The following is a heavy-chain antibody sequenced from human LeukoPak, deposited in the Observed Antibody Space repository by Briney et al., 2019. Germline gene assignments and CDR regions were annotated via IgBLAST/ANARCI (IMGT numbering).Heavy chain of an antibody. CDR2: IDAGNGRT. CDR1: GYDFTKYA. V-gene: IGHV1-3*03. J-gene: IGHJ4*02. D-gene: IGHD2/OR15-2a*01. CDR3: ARGIWPPTLTEYYLTS. Sequence: ASVKVSCKASGYDFTKYAVQWVRQAPGQRLEWMGWIDAGNGRTKYSQHFQGRVTITRDTSASIAYMELSSLRSDDMAVYYCARGIWPPTLTEYYLTSGAQGPLVTVSS.